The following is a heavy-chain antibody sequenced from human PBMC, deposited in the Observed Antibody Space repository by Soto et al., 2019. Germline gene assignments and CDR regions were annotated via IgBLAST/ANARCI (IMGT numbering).Heavy chain of an antibody. J-gene: IGHJ6*02. D-gene: IGHD2-21*02. CDR2: IYYGGST. CDR1: GGSISSDAYY. Sequence: SSETLSLTCTVSGGSISSDAYYWSWIRQPPGKGLEWIGYIYYGGSTYYNPSLKSRVTISVDTSKNQFSLKLSSVTAADTAVYYCARAYCGGACYSQGYYYYYGMDVWGQGTTVTVSS. V-gene: IGHV4-30-4*01. CDR3: ARAYCGGACYSQGYYYYYGMDV.